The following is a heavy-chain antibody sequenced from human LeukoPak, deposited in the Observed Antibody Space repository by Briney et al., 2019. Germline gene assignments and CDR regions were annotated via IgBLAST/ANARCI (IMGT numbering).Heavy chain of an antibody. CDR3: ARDQYSGHWYYALDI. J-gene: IGHJ3*02. CDR2: ISSSISVI. D-gene: IGHD6-19*01. Sequence: GGSLRLSCAASGFTFSSYSMNWVRQAPGKGLEWVSYISSSISVIYYADSVKGRFTISRDNAKNSLYLQMNSLRDEDTAVYYCARDQYSGHWYYALDIWGQETMVTVSS. CDR1: GFTFSSYS. V-gene: IGHV3-48*02.